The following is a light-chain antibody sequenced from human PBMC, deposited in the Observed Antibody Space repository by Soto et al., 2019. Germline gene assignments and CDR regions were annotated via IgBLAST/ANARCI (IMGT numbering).Light chain of an antibody. V-gene: IGKV3-20*01. Sequence: IVLTQSPGSLSLSPGDRAALSCRASQSVNRSYLAWYQHRPDQAPRLLIFGASSRAHGVPYRFSGNGSGTDFSPPITRLEPEDFGLYYCQQYAVSPETFGQGTKVEFK. CDR3: QQYAVSPET. CDR2: GAS. J-gene: IGKJ1*01. CDR1: QSVNRSY.